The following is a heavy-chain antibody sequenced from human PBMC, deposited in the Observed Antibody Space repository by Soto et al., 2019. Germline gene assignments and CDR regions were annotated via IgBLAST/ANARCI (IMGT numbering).Heavy chain of an antibody. D-gene: IGHD1-26*01. CDR1: GFTFSSYA. V-gene: IGHV3-30-3*01. CDR3: ARERAGIVGAKTLDY. J-gene: IGHJ4*02. Sequence: PGGSLRLSCAASGFTFSSYAMHWVRQAPGKGLEWVAVISYDGSNKYYADSVKGRFTISRDNSKNTLYLQMNSLRAEDTAVYYCARERAGIVGAKTLDYWGQGTLVTVSS. CDR2: ISYDGSNK.